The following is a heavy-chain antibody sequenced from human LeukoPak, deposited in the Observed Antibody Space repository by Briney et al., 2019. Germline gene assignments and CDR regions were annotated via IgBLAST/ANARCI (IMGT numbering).Heavy chain of an antibody. D-gene: IGHD5-18*01. J-gene: IGHJ4*02. CDR1: GFTFSSYA. Sequence: PGRSLRLSCAASGFTFSSYAMHWVRQAPGKGLEWVAVISYDGSNKYYADSVKGRFTISRDNSKNTLYLQMNSLRAEDTAVYYCARDPDTAMVPYPDYWGQGTLVTVSS. CDR2: ISYDGSNK. V-gene: IGHV3-30-3*01. CDR3: ARDPDTAMVPYPDY.